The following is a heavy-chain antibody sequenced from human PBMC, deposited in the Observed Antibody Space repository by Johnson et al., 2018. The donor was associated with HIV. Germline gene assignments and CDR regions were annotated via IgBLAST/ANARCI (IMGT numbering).Heavy chain of an antibody. CDR1: GFTFDDYG. V-gene: IGHV3-20*04. CDR2: INWNGGNI. J-gene: IGHJ3*02. Sequence: RLVESGGGVVRPGGSLRLSCTASGFTFDDYGMSWVRQAPGKGLEWVSGINWNGGNIGYADSVKGRFTISRDNAKNSLYLQMNSLRVEDTAWYYWARGGGYYDSRGYRFGAFDIWGQGTMVTVSS. D-gene: IGHD3-22*01. CDR3: ARGGGYYDSRGYRFGAFDI.